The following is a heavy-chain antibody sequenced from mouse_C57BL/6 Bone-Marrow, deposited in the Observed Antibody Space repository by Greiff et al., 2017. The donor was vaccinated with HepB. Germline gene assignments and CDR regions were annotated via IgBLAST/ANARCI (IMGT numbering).Heavy chain of an antibody. D-gene: IGHD2-3*01. V-gene: IGHV5-4*01. CDR3: ARDGASMLAYDGYFVFDY. CDR1: GFTFSSYA. J-gene: IGHJ2*01. CDR2: ISDGGSYT. Sequence: EVKLEESGGGLVKPGGSLKLSCAASGFTFSSYAMSWVRQTPEKRLEWVATISDGGSYTYYPDNVKGRFTISRDNAKNNLYLQMSHLKSEDTAMYYCARDGASMLAYDGYFVFDYWGQGTTLTVSS.